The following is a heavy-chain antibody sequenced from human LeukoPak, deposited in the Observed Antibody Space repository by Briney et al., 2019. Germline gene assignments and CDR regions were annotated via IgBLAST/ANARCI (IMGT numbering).Heavy chain of an antibody. CDR3: AREQLGLNDAFDI. CDR1: GDSVSSNSAA. J-gene: IGHJ3*02. Sequence: SQTLSLTCAISGDSVSSNSAAWNWIRQSPSRGLEWLGRTYCRSKWYNDYAVTVKSRITVNPNTSKNQFSLQLNSVTTEDTAVYYCAREQLGLNDAFDIWGQGTMVTVSS. D-gene: IGHD1-1*01. CDR2: TYCRSKWYN. V-gene: IGHV6-1*01.